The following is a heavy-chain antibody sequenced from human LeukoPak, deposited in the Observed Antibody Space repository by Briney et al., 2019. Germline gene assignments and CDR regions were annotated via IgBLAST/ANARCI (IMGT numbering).Heavy chain of an antibody. V-gene: IGHV3-48*03. CDR2: ISSSGSTI. CDR3: ARDSDFDY. CDR1: GFTFSSYE. J-gene: IGHJ4*02. Sequence: SGGSLRLSCAASGFTFSSYEMNWVRQAPGKGLEWVSYISSSGSTIYYADSVKGRFTISRDNAKNSLYLQMNSLRADDTAAYHCARDSDFDYWGQGTLVTVSS.